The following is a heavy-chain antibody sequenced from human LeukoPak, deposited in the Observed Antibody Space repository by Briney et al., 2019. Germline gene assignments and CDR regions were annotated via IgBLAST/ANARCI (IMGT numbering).Heavy chain of an antibody. CDR1: GFPFSRYT. CDR2: ISGSGGVT. Sequence: GGSLRLSCAASGFPFSRYTMNWVRQAPGKGLEWVSTISGSGGVTYYPDSVRGRFTISRDNSKNTLHLQMDSLRAEDTAIYYCAKWPEGATPKFHYWGQGTLVTVSS. D-gene: IGHD1-26*01. J-gene: IGHJ4*02. CDR3: AKWPEGATPKFHY. V-gene: IGHV3-23*01.